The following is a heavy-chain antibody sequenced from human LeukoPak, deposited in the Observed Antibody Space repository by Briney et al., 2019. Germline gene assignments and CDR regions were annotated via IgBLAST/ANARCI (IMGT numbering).Heavy chain of an antibody. V-gene: IGHV4-34*01. Sequence: SETLSLTCAVYGGSFSGYYWSWIHQPPGKGLEWIGEINHSGSTNYNPSLKSRVTISVDTSKNQFSLKLSSVTAADTAVYYCGTNAFPRYYYYYGMDVWGQGTTVTVSS. J-gene: IGHJ6*02. CDR2: INHSGST. CDR3: GTNAFPRYYYYYGMDV. CDR1: GGSFSGYY. D-gene: IGHD2-2*01.